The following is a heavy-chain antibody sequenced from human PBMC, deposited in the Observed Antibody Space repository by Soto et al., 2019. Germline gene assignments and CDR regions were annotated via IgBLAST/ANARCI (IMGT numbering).Heavy chain of an antibody. CDR1: GFTFSSYS. Sequence: EVQLVESGGGLVKPGGSLRLSCAASGFTFSSYSMNWVRQAPGKGLEWVSSISSSSSYIYYADSVKGRFTISRDNAKNSLYLQMNSLRAEDTAVYYCARDEVYCSSTSCYGPMDGWGQGTTVTVSS. D-gene: IGHD2-2*01. V-gene: IGHV3-21*01. CDR2: ISSSSSYI. J-gene: IGHJ6*02. CDR3: ARDEVYCSSTSCYGPMDG.